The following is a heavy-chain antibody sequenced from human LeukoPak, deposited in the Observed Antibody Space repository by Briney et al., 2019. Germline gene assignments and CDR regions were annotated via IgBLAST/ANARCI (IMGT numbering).Heavy chain of an antibody. CDR1: GFTFSSYW. CDR3: ARDEIGGSDSGYFDL. D-gene: IGHD5-12*01. Sequence: PGGSLRLSCAVSGFTFSSYWMHWVRPAPGKGLVWVSRINSDGSSTNYADSVKGRFTISRDNAKNSLYLQMNSLRAEDTAVYYCARDEIGGSDSGYFDLWGRGTLVTVSS. J-gene: IGHJ2*01. CDR2: INSDGSST. V-gene: IGHV3-74*01.